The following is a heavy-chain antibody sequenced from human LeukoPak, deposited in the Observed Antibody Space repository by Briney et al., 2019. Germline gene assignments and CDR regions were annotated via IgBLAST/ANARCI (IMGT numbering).Heavy chain of an antibody. Sequence: SETLSLTCTVSGASISSGDYYWSWIRQPPGKGLECIGYIYDIGITYYNPSLKSRLSISLDTSKNQFSLKVTSVTAADTAVYYCARVRPDYYYGVDVWGQGTTVTVSS. CDR3: ARVRPDYYYGVDV. CDR1: GASISSGDYY. V-gene: IGHV4-30-4*01. CDR2: IYDIGIT. J-gene: IGHJ6*02.